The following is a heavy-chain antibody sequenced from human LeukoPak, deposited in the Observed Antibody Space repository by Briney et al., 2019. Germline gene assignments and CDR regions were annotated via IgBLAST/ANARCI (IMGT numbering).Heavy chain of an antibody. CDR3: ARGVAGVYFYYYMDV. CDR2: INPNNGDT. D-gene: IGHD1-14*01. CDR1: GYTFTGYY. Sequence: GAPVKVSCKASGYTFTGYYMHWVRQAPGQGLEWMGWINPNNGDTHYAQKFQGTVTMTRDTSISTAYMELSSLRSDDTAVYYCARGVAGVYFYYYMDVWGKGTTVTVSS. J-gene: IGHJ6*03. V-gene: IGHV1-2*02.